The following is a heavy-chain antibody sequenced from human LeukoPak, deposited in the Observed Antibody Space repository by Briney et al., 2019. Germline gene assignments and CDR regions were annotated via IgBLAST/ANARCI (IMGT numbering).Heavy chain of an antibody. CDR2: ISYDGSNK. CDR3: ARDRGPRTGSMARGAYDH. V-gene: IGHV3-30*04. Sequence: GGSLRLSCAASGFTFSSYAMHWVRQAPGKGLEWVAVISYDGSNKYYADSVKGRFTISRDNSKNTLYLQMNSLRAEDTAMYYCARDRGPRTGSMARGAYDHWGRGTLVTVSS. D-gene: IGHD3-10*01. CDR1: GFTFSSYA. J-gene: IGHJ4*02.